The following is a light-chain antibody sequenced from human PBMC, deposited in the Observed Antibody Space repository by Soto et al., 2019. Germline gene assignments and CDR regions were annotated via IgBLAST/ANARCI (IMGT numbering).Light chain of an antibody. J-gene: IGKJ4*01. Sequence: IQLTQSPSSLSASVGDSVTITCRASQDISSHLAWYQQKPGKAPKVLIYAASTLESGIPSRFSGSGSGTDFTLTISSLQAEDFATYYCQQYGSSPLFGGGTKV. V-gene: IGKV1-9*01. CDR3: QQYGSSPL. CDR2: AAS. CDR1: QDISSH.